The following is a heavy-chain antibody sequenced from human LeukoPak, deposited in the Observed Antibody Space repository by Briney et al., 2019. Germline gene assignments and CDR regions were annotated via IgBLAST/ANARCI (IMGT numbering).Heavy chain of an antibody. V-gene: IGHV4-39*01. CDR1: GGSISSSSYY. CDR2: IYYSGRT. J-gene: IGHJ4*02. D-gene: IGHD6-19*01. CDR3: ARHGIPGYSSGWYGGLDFDY. Sequence: SETPSLTCTVSGGSISSSSYYWGWIRQPPGKGLEWIGSIYYSGRTNYAPSLKSRVTMSVDTSKHQFSLNLSSVTAADTAVYYCARHGIPGYSSGWYGGLDFDYWGQGTLVTVSS.